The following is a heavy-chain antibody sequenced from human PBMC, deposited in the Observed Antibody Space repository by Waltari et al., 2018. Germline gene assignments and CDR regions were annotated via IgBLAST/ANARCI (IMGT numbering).Heavy chain of an antibody. Sequence: EVQLLESGGGLVQPGGSLRLSCAAPGFSFSGSAMNWVRQAPGKGLEWVSAISGSGSTPFYADSVKGRFTISRDNSKNTVFLQMNSLRAEETAVYYCAKAIKGYNSAWFDYWGQGTLVTVSS. J-gene: IGHJ5*01. CDR2: ISGSGSTP. CDR1: GFSFSGSA. CDR3: AKAIKGYNSAWFDY. V-gene: IGHV3-23*01. D-gene: IGHD3-3*01.